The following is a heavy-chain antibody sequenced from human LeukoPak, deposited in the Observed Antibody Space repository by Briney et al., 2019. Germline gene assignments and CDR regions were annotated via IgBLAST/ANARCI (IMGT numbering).Heavy chain of an antibody. CDR2: IIPILGIA. V-gene: IGHV1-69*04. J-gene: IGHJ6*02. CDR1: GGTFSSYA. D-gene: IGHD2-2*01. CDR3: ARVRDIVVVPEPDYYYYGMDV. Sequence: SVKVSCKASGGTFSSYAISCVRQAPGQGLEWMGRIIPILGIANYAQKFQGRVTITADKSTSTAYMELSSLRSEDTAVYYCARVRDIVVVPEPDYYYYGMDVWGQGTTVTVSS.